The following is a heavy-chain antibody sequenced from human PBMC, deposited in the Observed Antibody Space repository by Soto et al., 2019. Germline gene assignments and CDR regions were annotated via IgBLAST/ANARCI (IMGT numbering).Heavy chain of an antibody. D-gene: IGHD6-6*01. J-gene: IGHJ6*03. CDR3: ARDNRIAARPGLISYYYYYYMDV. Sequence: ASVKVSCKASGYTFTSYAMHWVRQAPGQRHEWMGWINAGNGNTKYSQKKQGRVTITRDTSASTAYIELSSLRTEDTAVYYCARDNRIAARPGLISYYYYYYMDVWGKGTTVTVSS. V-gene: IGHV1-3*01. CDR2: INAGNGNT. CDR1: GYTFTSYA.